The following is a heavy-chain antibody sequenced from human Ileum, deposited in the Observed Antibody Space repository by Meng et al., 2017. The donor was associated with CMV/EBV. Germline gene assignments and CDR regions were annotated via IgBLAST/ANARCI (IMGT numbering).Heavy chain of an antibody. Sequence: QVKLVKSGAVGKKPGASVKVSCKASGYTFTSYGISWVRQAPGQGLEWMGWISAYNGNTNYAQKLQGRVTMTTVTSTSTAYMELRSLRSDDTAVYYCARAPPSTMIVVVTDYWGQGTLVTVSS. CDR3: ARAPPSTMIVVVTDY. V-gene: IGHV1-18*01. CDR1: GYTFTSYG. J-gene: IGHJ4*02. CDR2: ISAYNGNT. D-gene: IGHD3-22*01.